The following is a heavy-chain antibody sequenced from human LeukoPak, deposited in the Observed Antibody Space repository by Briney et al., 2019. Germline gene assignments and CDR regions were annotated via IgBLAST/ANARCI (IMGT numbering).Heavy chain of an antibody. J-gene: IGHJ4*02. V-gene: IGHV1-46*01. D-gene: IGHD2-2*01. CDR2: INPSGGST. CDR3: ARDVGEYCSSTNCYASHY. Sequence: ASVTVSFTASGYTFTGYYMHWVRQAPGQGLEWMGIINPSGGSTSYAQKFQGRVTMTRDMSTSTVYMELSSLRSGDTAVYYCARDVGEYCSSTNCYASHYWGQGTLVTVSS. CDR1: GYTFTGYY.